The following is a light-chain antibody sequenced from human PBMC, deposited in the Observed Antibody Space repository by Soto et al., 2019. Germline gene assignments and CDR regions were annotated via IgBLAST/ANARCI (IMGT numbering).Light chain of an antibody. CDR1: SSDVGSYNL. Sequence: QSVLTQPASVSGSPGQSITISCTGTSSDVGSYNLVSWYQQHPGKAPKLILYEGNKRPSGVSNRFSASKSDNTASLTVSGLQAEDEADYYCCSYAGSSTLVFGGGTQLTVL. V-gene: IGLV2-23*01. CDR3: CSYAGSSTLV. CDR2: EGN. J-gene: IGLJ2*01.